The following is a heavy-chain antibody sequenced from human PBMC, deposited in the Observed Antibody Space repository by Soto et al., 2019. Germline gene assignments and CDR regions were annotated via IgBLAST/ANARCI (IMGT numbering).Heavy chain of an antibody. CDR3: ATTTGYSYYYYGMGV. CDR2: ISAYNGDT. CDR1: GYLLTSYG. D-gene: IGHD3-9*01. Sequence: QVQLVQSGAEVKKPGASVKVSCKASGYLLTSYGISWVRQAPGQGLEWMGWISAYNGDTNYAQKFQGRGTLTTDTSTSTAYMELRSLRSDDTAVYYCATTTGYSYYYYGMGVWGQGTTVTVSS. V-gene: IGHV1-18*01. J-gene: IGHJ6*02.